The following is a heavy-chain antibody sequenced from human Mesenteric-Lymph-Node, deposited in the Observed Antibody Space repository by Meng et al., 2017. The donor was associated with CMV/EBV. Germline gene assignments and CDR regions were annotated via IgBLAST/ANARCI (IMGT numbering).Heavy chain of an antibody. D-gene: IGHD5-18*01. V-gene: IGHV4-39*07. CDR3: ARDRQEADTAPHFDY. CDR2: IYYSGST. J-gene: IGHJ4*02. Sequence: GSLRLSCTVSGGSISSSSYYWGWIRQPPGKGLEWIGSIYYSGSTYYNPSLKSRVTISVDTSKNQFSLKLSSVTAADTAVYYCARDRQEADTAPHFDYWGQGTLVTVSS. CDR1: GGSISSSSYY.